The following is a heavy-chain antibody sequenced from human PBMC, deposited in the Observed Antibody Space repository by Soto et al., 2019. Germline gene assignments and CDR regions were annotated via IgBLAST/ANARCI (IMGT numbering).Heavy chain of an antibody. CDR2: IYDSGST. D-gene: IGHD3-9*01. CDR3: ARGGGIKVLRYFDWLPTYYGMDV. J-gene: IGHJ6*02. V-gene: IGHV4-31*03. CDR1: GGSISSGGYY. Sequence: QVQLQESGPGLVKPSQTLSLTCTVSGGSISSGGYYWSWIRQHPGKGLEWIGYIYDSGSTYYNPSLKSRVTISVDTSKNPFSLKLSSVTAADTALYYCARGGGIKVLRYFDWLPTYYGMDVWGQGTTVTVSS.